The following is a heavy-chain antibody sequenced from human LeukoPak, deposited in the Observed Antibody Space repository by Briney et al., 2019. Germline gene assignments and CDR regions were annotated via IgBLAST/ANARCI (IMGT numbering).Heavy chain of an antibody. CDR1: GFTFSSYA. V-gene: IGHV3-23*01. D-gene: IGHD3-22*01. J-gene: IGHJ4*02. CDR3: AKGITYCYDSSGFYFDY. CDR2: ISGSGGST. Sequence: GGSLRLSCAASGFTFSSYAMSWVRQAPGKGLEWVSAISGSGGSTYYADSVKGRFTISRDNSKNTLYLQMNSLRAEDTAVYYCAKGITYCYDSSGFYFDYWGQGTLVTVSS.